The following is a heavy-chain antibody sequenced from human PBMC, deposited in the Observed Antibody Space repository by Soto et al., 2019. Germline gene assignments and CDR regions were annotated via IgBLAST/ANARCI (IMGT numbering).Heavy chain of an antibody. D-gene: IGHD5-18*01. CDR3: ASNTDLDCYGYGDAFDI. CDR2: IYPGDSDT. V-gene: IGHV5-51*01. CDR1: GYSFTSYW. Sequence: GESLKISCKGSGYSFTSYWIGWVRQMPGKGLEWMGIIYPGDSDTRYSPSFQGQVTISADKSISTAYLQWSSLKASDTAMYYCASNTDLDCYGYGDAFDIWGQGTMVTVSS. J-gene: IGHJ3*02.